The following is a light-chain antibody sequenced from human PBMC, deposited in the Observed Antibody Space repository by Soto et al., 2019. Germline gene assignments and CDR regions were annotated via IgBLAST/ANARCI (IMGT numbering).Light chain of an antibody. Sequence: EVVLTQSPGALSLSPGERATLSCRASHSVDSSYFAWYQQRPGQAPRLLIYETSSRATGIPDRFSGSGSGTDFTLTVSRLEPEDFGVYFCQQYGSYPLTFGGGTKVEIK. CDR1: HSVDSSY. CDR2: ETS. V-gene: IGKV3-20*01. CDR3: QQYGSYPLT. J-gene: IGKJ4*01.